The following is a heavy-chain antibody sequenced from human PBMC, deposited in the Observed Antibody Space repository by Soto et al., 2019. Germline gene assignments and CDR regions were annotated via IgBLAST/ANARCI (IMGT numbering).Heavy chain of an antibody. D-gene: IGHD3-3*01. J-gene: IGHJ3*02. CDR2: INAGNGNT. CDR3: ARGDFWSGYYMRRASDI. V-gene: IGHV1-3*01. Sequence: EASVKVSCKASGYTFTSYAMHWVRQAPGQRLEWMGWINAGNGNTKYSQKFQGRVTITRDTSASTAYMELSSLRSEDTAVYYCARGDFWSGYYMRRASDIWGQGTMVTVSS. CDR1: GYTFTSYA.